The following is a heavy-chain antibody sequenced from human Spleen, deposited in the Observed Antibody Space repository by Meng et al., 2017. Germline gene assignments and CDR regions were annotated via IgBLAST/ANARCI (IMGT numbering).Heavy chain of an antibody. J-gene: IGHJ4*02. CDR3: AREHYYDSSGYYLEYFDY. CDR1: GFSFSTYW. Sequence: GESLKISCAASGFSFSTYWMSWVRQAPGKGLEWVAHIKQDGSEKYYVDSVKGRFTISRDNAKNSLYLQMNSLRAEDTAVYYCAREHYYDSSGYYLEYFDYWGQGTLVTVSS. CDR2: IKQDGSEK. V-gene: IGHV3-7*03. D-gene: IGHD3-22*01.